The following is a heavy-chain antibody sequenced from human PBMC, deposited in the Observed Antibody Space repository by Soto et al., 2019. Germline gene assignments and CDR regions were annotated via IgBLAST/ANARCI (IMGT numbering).Heavy chain of an antibody. D-gene: IGHD2-15*01. J-gene: IGHJ4*02. CDR2: IIPLLDMS. CDR3: AVLLHHFNS. V-gene: IGHV1-69*02. CDR1: GGNFNSYT. Sequence: QVQLVQSGSEVEKPGSSVKVSCQASGGNFNSYTISWVRQAPGQGLEWMGRIIPLLDMSNYAQKFQGRVTLTADESTRTAYMELNSLGSEDTAGYYCAVLLHHFNSGGQGTLVTVSS.